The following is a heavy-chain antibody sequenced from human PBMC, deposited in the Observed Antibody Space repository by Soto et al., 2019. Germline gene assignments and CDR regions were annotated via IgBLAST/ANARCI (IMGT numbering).Heavy chain of an antibody. D-gene: IGHD1-26*01. Sequence: EVQLLESGGGLVQPGGSLRLSCAASGFTFSNYAMNWVRQAPGKGLEWVSVISGSGDSTYYADSVKGRFTISRDNSKNTLYLQMNSLRAGDSAVYYWARRGSGSYYDYWGQGTLVTVSS. CDR2: ISGSGDST. J-gene: IGHJ4*02. V-gene: IGHV3-23*01. CDR1: GFTFSNYA. CDR3: ARRGSGSYYDY.